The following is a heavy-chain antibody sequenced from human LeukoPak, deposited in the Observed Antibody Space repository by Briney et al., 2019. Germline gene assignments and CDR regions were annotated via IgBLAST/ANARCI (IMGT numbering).Heavy chain of an antibody. CDR1: GFTFSSYG. Sequence: PGGSLRLSCAASGFTFSSYGMHWVRQAPGKGLEWVAVISYDGSNKYYADSVKGRFTISRDNSKNTLYVQMNSLRAEDTAVYYCARVRATYYYDSSFDYWGQGTLVTVSS. J-gene: IGHJ4*02. CDR2: ISYDGSNK. V-gene: IGHV3-30*03. CDR3: ARVRATYYYDSSFDY. D-gene: IGHD3-22*01.